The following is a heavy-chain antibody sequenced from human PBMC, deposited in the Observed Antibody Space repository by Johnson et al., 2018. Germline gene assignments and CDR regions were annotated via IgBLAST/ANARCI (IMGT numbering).Heavy chain of an antibody. CDR2: ISYDGSNK. D-gene: IGHD1-26*01. V-gene: IGHV3-30*03. Sequence: QVQLVQSGGGVVQPGRSLRLSCAASGFTFSSYGMHWVRQAPGKGLEWVAVISYDGSNKYYADSVKGRFTISRDNAKNTLYLQMNSLRAEDTAVYYCAREFERGGSAYEYFQHWGQGTLVTVSS. CDR1: GFTFSSYG. CDR3: AREFERGGSAYEYFQH. J-gene: IGHJ1*01.